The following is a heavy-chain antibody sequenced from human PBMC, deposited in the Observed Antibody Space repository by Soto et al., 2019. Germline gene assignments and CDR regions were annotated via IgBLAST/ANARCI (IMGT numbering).Heavy chain of an antibody. CDR3: ARVPTVVQALDY. J-gene: IGHJ4*02. V-gene: IGHV4-30-4*01. CDR1: GGSISSGDYY. Sequence: SETLSLTCTVSGGSISSGDYYWSWIRQPPGKGLEWIGYIYYSGSTYYNPSLKSRVTISVDTSKNQFSLKLSSVTAADTAVYYCARVPTVVQALDYWGQGTLVTVSS. D-gene: IGHD4-17*01. CDR2: IYYSGST.